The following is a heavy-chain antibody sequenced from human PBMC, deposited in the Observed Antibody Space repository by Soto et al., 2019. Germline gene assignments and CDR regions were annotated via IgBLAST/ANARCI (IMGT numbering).Heavy chain of an antibody. V-gene: IGHV2-5*02. Sequence: QITLKESGPTLVKPTQTLTLTCTFSGFSLSTSGVGVGWIRQPPGKALEWLALIYWDDDKRYSPSLKSRLTITKDTSKNQVALTMTNMDPVDTATYYCAHSIRYSSTYYSCFDPWGQGTQVTVSS. CDR3: AHSIRYSSTYYSCFDP. CDR1: GFSLSTSGVG. J-gene: IGHJ5*02. CDR2: IYWDDDK. D-gene: IGHD6-13*01.